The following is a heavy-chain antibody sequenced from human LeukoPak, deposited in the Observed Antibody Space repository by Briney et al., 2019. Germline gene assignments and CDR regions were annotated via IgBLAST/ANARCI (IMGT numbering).Heavy chain of an antibody. CDR1: GFTFSSYG. CDR3: AKSYYDTVTPFGY. V-gene: IGHV3-30*18. Sequence: GGSLRLSCAASGFTFSSYGMHWVRQAPGKGLEWVAVISYDGSNKYYADSVKGRFTISRDNSKNTLYLQMNSLRAEDTAVYYCAKSYYDTVTPFGYWGQGTLVTVSS. D-gene: IGHD3-16*01. J-gene: IGHJ4*02. CDR2: ISYDGSNK.